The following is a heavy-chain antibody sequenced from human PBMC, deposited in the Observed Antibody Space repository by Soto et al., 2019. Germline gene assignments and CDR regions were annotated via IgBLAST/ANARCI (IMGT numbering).Heavy chain of an antibody. J-gene: IGHJ6*02. D-gene: IGHD5-12*01. Sequence: EVQLVESGGGLVQPGGSLRLSCAASGFTFSSYDMNWVRQAPGKGLEWVSYISGGSSRIFYADSVKGRFTISRDNAKNSLYLQMNSLRDEDTGVYYCARVIYGGWSTIKDSYYYAMDVWGQGTTVTVSS. CDR3: ARVIYGGWSTIKDSYYYAMDV. V-gene: IGHV3-48*02. CDR1: GFTFSSYD. CDR2: ISGGSSRI.